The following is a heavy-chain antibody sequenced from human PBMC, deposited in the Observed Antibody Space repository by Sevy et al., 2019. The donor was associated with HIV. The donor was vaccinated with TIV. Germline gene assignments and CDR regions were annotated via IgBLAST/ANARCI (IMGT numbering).Heavy chain of an antibody. Sequence: GGSLRLSCAVSGFNFNIYSMSWVRQAPGKGLEWVSTLSFGCGKIYYADSVKGRFIISRDESKNTLDLQMNSLRAEDTAVYFCAREGCTRPHDYWGQGTLVTVSS. CDR3: AREGCTRPHDY. D-gene: IGHD2-8*01. CDR1: GFNFNIYS. J-gene: IGHJ4*02. V-gene: IGHV3-23*01. CDR2: LSFGCGKI.